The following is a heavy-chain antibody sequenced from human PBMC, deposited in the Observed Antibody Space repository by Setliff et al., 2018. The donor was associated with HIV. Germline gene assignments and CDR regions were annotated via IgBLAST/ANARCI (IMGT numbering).Heavy chain of an antibody. D-gene: IGHD3-22*01. J-gene: IGHJ4*02. CDR2: IYYSGTT. V-gene: IGHV4-39*01. CDR1: GDSISSSSCY. CDR3: ARRRADYNSSGHYREDFDY. Sequence: PSETLSLTCTVSGDSISSSSCYWAWIRQPPGKGLEWIGNIYYSGTTFYNPSLKSQVTVSVDTSKNQFSLRLNSVTAADTAVYYCARRRADYNSSGHYREDFDYWGQGTLVTVSS.